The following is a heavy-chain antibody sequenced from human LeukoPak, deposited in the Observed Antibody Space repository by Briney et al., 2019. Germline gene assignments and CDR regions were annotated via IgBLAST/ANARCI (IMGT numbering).Heavy chain of an antibody. V-gene: IGHV3-53*01. CDR3: TRSTNYGGLHMNDLDS. CDR2: IYTGGDT. Sequence: GGSLRLSCAASGFSVTTNYMSWARQAPGKGLEWVSVIYTGGDTYYTDSVKGRFTISRDNSKNTVYLQMNSLRAEDTALYYCTRSTNYGGLHMNDLDSWGQGTLVTVSS. CDR1: GFSVTTNY. D-gene: IGHD4-23*01. J-gene: IGHJ4*02.